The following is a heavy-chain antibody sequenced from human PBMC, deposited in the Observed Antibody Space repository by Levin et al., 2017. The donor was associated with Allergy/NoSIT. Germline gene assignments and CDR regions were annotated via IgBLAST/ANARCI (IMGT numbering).Heavy chain of an antibody. Sequence: AASVKVSCKASGYTFTDYHLHWVRQAPGQGLEWMGWINPNSGGTNYAQKFQGRVAMTRDTSINTTYMELSRLRSDDTAVYYCARDKGGLLCYYYVMDVWGEG. D-gene: IGHD2-15*01. CDR3: ARDKGGLLCYYYVMDV. CDR1: GYTFTDYH. J-gene: IGHJ6*02. CDR2: INPNSGGT. V-gene: IGHV1-2*02.